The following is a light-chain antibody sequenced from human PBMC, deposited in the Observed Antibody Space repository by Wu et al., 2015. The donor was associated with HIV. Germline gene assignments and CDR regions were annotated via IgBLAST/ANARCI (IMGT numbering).Light chain of an antibody. V-gene: IGKV3-15*01. J-gene: IGKJ1*01. CDR1: QSVGRN. Sequence: EIIMTQSPATLSVSPGERATLSCRASQSVGRNLAWYQRKPGRAPRLLIYAASTRITDIPARFSGSGSGTEFTLNISSIQSEDFAVYYCQHYNNWQTFGQGTKVEIK. CDR3: QHYNNWQT. CDR2: AAS.